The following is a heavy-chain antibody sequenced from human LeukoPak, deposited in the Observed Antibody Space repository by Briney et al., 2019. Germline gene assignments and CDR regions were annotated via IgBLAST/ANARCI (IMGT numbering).Heavy chain of an antibody. J-gene: IGHJ6*03. D-gene: IGHD6-19*01. CDR3: ARGGYSSGWYLNYYYCYMDV. CDR2: IIPIFGTA. CDR1: GGTFNTYA. V-gene: IGHV1-69*05. Sequence: ASVKVSCKASGGTFNTYAISWVRQAPGQGLEWMGGIIPIFGTANYAQKFQGRVTITTDESTSTAYMELSSLRSEDTAVYYCARGGYSSGWYLNYYYCYMDVWGKGTTVTVSS.